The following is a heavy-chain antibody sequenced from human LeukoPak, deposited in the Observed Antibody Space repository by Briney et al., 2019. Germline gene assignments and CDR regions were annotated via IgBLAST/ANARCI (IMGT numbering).Heavy chain of an antibody. CDR1: GFTFSSYA. D-gene: IGHD1-7*01. V-gene: IGHV3-30-3*01. CDR2: ISYDGSNK. J-gene: IGHJ4*02. CDR3: ATDGGRITGTTFWY. Sequence: PGGSLRLSCAASGFTFSSYAMHWVRQAPGKGLEWVAVISYDGSNKYYADSVKGRFTIYRDNSKNTLYLQMNSLRAEDTAVYYCATDGGRITGTTFWYWGQGTLVTVSS.